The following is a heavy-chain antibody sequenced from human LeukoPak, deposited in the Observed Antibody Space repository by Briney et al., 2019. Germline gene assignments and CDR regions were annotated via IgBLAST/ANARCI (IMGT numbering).Heavy chain of an antibody. Sequence: GGSLRLSCAASGFTFSSYSMNWVRQAPGKGLEWVSVIYSGGSTYYADSVKGRFTISRDNSKNTLYLQMNSLRAEDTAVYYCARDSPTTVTDWGQGTLVTVSS. CDR2: IYSGGST. J-gene: IGHJ4*02. CDR3: ARDSPTTVTD. D-gene: IGHD4-17*01. V-gene: IGHV3-53*01. CDR1: GFTFSSYS.